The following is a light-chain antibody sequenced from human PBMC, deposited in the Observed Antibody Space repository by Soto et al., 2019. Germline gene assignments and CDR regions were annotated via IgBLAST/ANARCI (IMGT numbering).Light chain of an antibody. CDR1: QSVNSNY. Sequence: EIVLTQSPGTLSLSPGERATLSCRASQSVNSNYLAWYQQKPGPGPRLLMYGASSTATGIPDRFSGSGSGTDFTLTISRLEHEDFIVYYCQQYDSPPRTFGEGTKVEIK. CDR2: GAS. V-gene: IGKV3-20*01. CDR3: QQYDSPPRT. J-gene: IGKJ1*01.